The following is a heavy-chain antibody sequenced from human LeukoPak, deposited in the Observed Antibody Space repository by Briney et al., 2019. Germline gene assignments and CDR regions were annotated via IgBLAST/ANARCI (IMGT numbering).Heavy chain of an antibody. CDR3: ATARSPTYLDV. V-gene: IGHV1-2*02. Sequence: GASVKVSCKASGYTFSDSYMHWVRQAPGQGLEWMGWINLNSGVTNYAQKFQGRVTMTRDTSISTAYMELSRLTSDDTAVYYCATARSPTYLDVWGRGTTVTVSS. J-gene: IGHJ6*03. CDR1: GYTFSDSY. CDR2: INLNSGVT. D-gene: IGHD6-25*01.